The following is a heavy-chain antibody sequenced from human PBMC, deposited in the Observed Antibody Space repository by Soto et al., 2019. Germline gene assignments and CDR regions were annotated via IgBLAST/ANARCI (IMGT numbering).Heavy chain of an antibody. J-gene: IGHJ5*02. CDR2: INPSGGST. CDR1: GYTFTSYY. D-gene: IGHD3-22*01. CDR3: ARDALPNYYDSSGYYYVGWFDP. Sequence: QVQLVQSGAEVKKPGASVKVSCKASGYTFTSYYMHWVRQAPGQGLEWMGIINPSGGSTSYAQKFQGRVIMSRDTSTSTVYMEQSRRRCEDTAVYYCARDALPNYYDSSGYYYVGWFDPWGQGALVTVSS. V-gene: IGHV1-46*01.